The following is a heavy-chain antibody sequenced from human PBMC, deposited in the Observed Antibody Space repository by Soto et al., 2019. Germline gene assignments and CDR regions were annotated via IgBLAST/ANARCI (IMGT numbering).Heavy chain of an antibody. Sequence: ASVEVSCKASGYTFTGYYLHWVRQAPGQGLEWMGWINPSSGGANIAQKFQGWVTMTRATSIDTAYMELTRLRSDDTAVCYCARDAAMGDYYHYGMDVWGQGTPVTVSS. CDR1: GYTFTGYY. CDR3: ARDAAMGDYYHYGMDV. D-gene: IGHD5-18*01. V-gene: IGHV1-2*04. J-gene: IGHJ6*02. CDR2: INPSSGGA.